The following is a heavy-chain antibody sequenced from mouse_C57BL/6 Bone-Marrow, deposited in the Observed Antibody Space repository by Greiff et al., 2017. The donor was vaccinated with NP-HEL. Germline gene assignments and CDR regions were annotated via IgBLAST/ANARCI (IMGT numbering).Heavy chain of an antibody. CDR3: ARQGIYYDYDGFAY. Sequence: EVQLVESGGDLVKPGGSLKLSCAASGFTFSSYGMSWVRQTPDKRLEWVATLSSGGSYTYYPDSVKGRFTISRDNAKNTRYLQMSRLKSEDTAMYYCARQGIYYDYDGFAYWGQGTLVTVSA. D-gene: IGHD2-4*01. V-gene: IGHV5-6*01. CDR2: LSSGGSYT. J-gene: IGHJ3*01. CDR1: GFTFSSYG.